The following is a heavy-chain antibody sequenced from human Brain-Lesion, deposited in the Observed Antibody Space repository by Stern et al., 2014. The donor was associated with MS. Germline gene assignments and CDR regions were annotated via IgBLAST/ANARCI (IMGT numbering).Heavy chain of an antibody. CDR3: ARGRVVPGFQYYATDV. V-gene: IGHV4-61*02. CDR1: GGSISSGGYY. D-gene: IGHD2-2*01. CDR2: IFNSGST. J-gene: IGHJ6*02. Sequence: QLQLQESGPGLVKPSQTLSLSCTVSGGSISSGGYYWSWIRQPAGKGLEWIGRIFNSGSTSYNPSLKGRVPISIDTSKNQFSLRLTSMTAADTAVYYCARGRVVPGFQYYATDVWGQGTTVIVSS.